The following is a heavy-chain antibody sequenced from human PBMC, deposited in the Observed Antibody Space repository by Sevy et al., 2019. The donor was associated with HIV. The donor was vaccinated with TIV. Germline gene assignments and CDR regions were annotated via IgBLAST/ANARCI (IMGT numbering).Heavy chain of an antibody. D-gene: IGHD3-10*01. V-gene: IGHV3-11*01. Sequence: GGSLRLSCAASGFTFSDYYMSWIRQAPGKGLEWVSYISSSGSTLYYADSVKGRFTISRDNAKNSLYLQMNSLRAEDTAVYYCARASGSGVSRGDWFDPWGQGTLVTVSS. J-gene: IGHJ5*02. CDR2: ISSSGSTL. CDR1: GFTFSDYY. CDR3: ARASGSGVSRGDWFDP.